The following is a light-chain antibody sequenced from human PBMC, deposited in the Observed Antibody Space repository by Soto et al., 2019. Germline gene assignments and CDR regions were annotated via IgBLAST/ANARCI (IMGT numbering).Light chain of an antibody. V-gene: IGLV2-11*01. Sequence: QSALTQPRSVSGSPGQSVTISCTGTGNDVGAYNYVSWYQQHPGRPPKLLIYGVVRWPSGVPDRFSGSKSGNTASLTISGLQAEDEADYYCASWDDSVNGLVIGGGTKLTVL. J-gene: IGLJ3*02. CDR2: GVV. CDR3: ASWDDSVNGLV. CDR1: GNDVGAYNY.